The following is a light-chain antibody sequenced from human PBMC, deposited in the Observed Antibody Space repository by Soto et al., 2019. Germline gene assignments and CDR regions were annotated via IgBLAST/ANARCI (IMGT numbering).Light chain of an antibody. J-gene: IGKJ4*01. Sequence: EIQMTPSPSSLSASVGDRVTIACQASNNIYNYLNWYHQKPGKAPRILIFDASNLERGVPSRFSGSGSRTHFSLTISNLQPEDVGTYFCQHYDNLPLTFGGGTKVDIK. CDR3: QHYDNLPLT. V-gene: IGKV1-33*01. CDR2: DAS. CDR1: NNIYNY.